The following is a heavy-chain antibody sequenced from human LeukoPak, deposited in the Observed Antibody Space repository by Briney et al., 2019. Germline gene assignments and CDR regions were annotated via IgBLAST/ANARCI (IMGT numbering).Heavy chain of an antibody. CDR1: GFTFSSYA. V-gene: IGHV3-30-3*01. J-gene: IGHJ6*02. Sequence: SGGSLRRSCAASGFTFSSYAMHWVRQAPGKGLEWVAVISYDGSNKYYADSVKGRFTISRDNSKNTLYLQMNSLRAEDTAVYYCARGIEYQLDGIDVWGQGTTVTVSS. CDR3: ARGIEYQLDGIDV. CDR2: ISYDGSNK. D-gene: IGHD2-2*01.